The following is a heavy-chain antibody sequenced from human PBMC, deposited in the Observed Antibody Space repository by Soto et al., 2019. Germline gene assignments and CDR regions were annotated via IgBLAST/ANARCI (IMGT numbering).Heavy chain of an antibody. CDR2: IYYSGST. CDR3: ARVSLLYYDFWSEGRAWFDP. J-gene: IGHJ5*02. V-gene: IGHV4-31*03. Sequence: SETLSLTCTVSGGSISSGGYYWSWIRQHPGKGLEWIGYIYYSGSTYYNPSLKSRVTISVDTSKNQFSLKLSSVTAADTAVYYCARVSLLYYDFWSEGRAWFDPWGQGTLVTVSS. CDR1: GGSISSGGYY. D-gene: IGHD3-3*01.